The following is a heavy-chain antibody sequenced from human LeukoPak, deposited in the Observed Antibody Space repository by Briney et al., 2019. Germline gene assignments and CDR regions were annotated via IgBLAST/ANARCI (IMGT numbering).Heavy chain of an antibody. CDR1: GFTFNTYV. V-gene: IGHV3-30-3*01. J-gene: IGHJ3*02. Sequence: GRSLRLSCAASGFTFNTYVMHWVRQAPGKGLEWVAVISYDGSNKYYADSVKGRFTISRDNSKNTLYLQMNSLRAEATAVYYCARRITRPEAFDIWGQGTMVTVSS. D-gene: IGHD3-16*01. CDR3: ARRITRPEAFDI. CDR2: ISYDGSNK.